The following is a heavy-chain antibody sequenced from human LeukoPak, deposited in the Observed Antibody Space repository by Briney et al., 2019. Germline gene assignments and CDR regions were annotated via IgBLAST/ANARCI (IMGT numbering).Heavy chain of an antibody. J-gene: IGHJ2*01. CDR2: ISYDGSNK. D-gene: IGHD3-22*01. V-gene: IGHV3-30-3*01. CDR1: GFTFSSYA. CDR3: ARDGDYYDSSGYYYQWYFDL. Sequence: PGGSLRLSCAASGFTFSSYAMSWVRQAPGKGREWVAVISYDGSNKYYADSVKGRFTISRDNSKNTLYLQMNSLIAEDTAVYYCARDGDYYDSSGYYYQWYFDLWGRGTLVTVSS.